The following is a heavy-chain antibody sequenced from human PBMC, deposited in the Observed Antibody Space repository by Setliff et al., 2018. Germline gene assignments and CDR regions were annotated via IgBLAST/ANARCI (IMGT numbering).Heavy chain of an antibody. Sequence: PGGSLRLSCAASGFDFSYYYMSWARQAPGKGLEWISKISDDGRTIYQADSVRGRFTISRDNADNSLYLQMNSLRADDTALYYCARDGVFYAMDVWGQGTTVTVSS. CDR2: ISDDGRTI. CDR3: ARDGVFYAMDV. CDR1: GFDFSYYY. D-gene: IGHD2-2*01. J-gene: IGHJ6*02. V-gene: IGHV3-11*04.